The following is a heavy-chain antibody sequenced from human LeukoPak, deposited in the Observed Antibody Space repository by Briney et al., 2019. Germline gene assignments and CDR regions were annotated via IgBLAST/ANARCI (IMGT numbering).Heavy chain of an antibody. CDR3: ARGYCSGGSCLFDY. V-gene: IGHV4-34*01. CDR1: GGSFSGYY. Sequence: SETLSLTCAVYGGSFSGYYWSWIRQPPGKGLEWIGEINHSGSTNYNPSLKSRVTISVDTSKNQFSLKLSSVTAADTAVYYCARGYCSGGSCLFDYWGQGTLVTVSS. J-gene: IGHJ4*02. CDR2: INHSGST. D-gene: IGHD2-15*01.